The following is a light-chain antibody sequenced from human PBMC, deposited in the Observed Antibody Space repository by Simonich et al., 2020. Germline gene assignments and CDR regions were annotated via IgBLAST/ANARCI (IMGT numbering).Light chain of an antibody. CDR2: DHN. Sequence: QSVLTQPPSVSAAPGQKVTISCSGSSSNIGNNYVSWYQQLPGTAPKLLIYDHNKRPSGIPVRFSGSKSGPSATLGITGLQTGDEADYYCGTWDSSLSAVVFGGGTKLTVL. J-gene: IGLJ2*01. CDR3: GTWDSSLSAVV. V-gene: IGLV1-51*01. CDR1: SSNIGNNY.